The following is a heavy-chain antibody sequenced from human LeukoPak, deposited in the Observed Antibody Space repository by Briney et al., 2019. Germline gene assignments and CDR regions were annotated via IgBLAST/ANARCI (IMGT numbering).Heavy chain of an antibody. CDR1: GLTFSSYG. D-gene: IGHD5-24*01. V-gene: IGHV3-33*01. CDR3: ARGSKRDGYNGGLDY. CDR2: IWYDGSNK. J-gene: IGHJ4*02. Sequence: PGRSLRLSCAASGLTFSSYGMDWVRQAPGKGREWVAVIWYDGSNKYYVDSVKGRSTLSRDNSKNTLYLQRNSLRAEDTAVYYCARGSKRDGYNGGLDYWSQGTLVTVSS.